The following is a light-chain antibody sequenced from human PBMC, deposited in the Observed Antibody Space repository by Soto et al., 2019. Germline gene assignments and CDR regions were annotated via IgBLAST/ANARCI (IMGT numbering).Light chain of an antibody. CDR1: GSTIGAAYD. Sequence: QSLLTQPPAVSGAPGQRFTISCTGSGSTIGAAYDVHWYQQFPGAAPKVLIYGNTNRPSGVPDRFSGSKSGTSASLAITGLQAEDEADHYCQTYDNSLNAYVFGTGTKVTVL. J-gene: IGLJ1*01. V-gene: IGLV1-40*01. CDR3: QTYDNSLNAYV. CDR2: GNT.